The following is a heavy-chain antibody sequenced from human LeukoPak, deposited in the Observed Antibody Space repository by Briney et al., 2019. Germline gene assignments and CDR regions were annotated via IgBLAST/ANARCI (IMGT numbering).Heavy chain of an antibody. CDR2: INPNSGGT. D-gene: IGHD2-8*01. V-gene: IGHV1-2*02. CDR3: ARHAIRGYSPYYFDY. J-gene: IGHJ4*02. CDR1: GYTFTGYY. Sequence: GASVKVSCKASGYTFTGYYMHWVRQAPGQGLEWMGWINPNSGGTNYAQKFQGRVTMTRDTSISTAYMELSRLRSDDTAVYYCARHAIRGYSPYYFDYWGQGTLVTVSS.